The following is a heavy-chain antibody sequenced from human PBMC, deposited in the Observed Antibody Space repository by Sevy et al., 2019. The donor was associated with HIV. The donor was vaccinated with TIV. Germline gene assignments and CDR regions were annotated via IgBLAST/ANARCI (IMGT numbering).Heavy chain of an antibody. CDR3: ATGGITGNSGYYGMDV. J-gene: IGHJ6*02. CDR1: GYTLTELS. D-gene: IGHD1-20*01. V-gene: IGHV1-24*01. CDR2: FDPEDGET. Sequence: ASVNVSCKVSGYTLTELSMHWVRQAPGKGLEWMGGFDPEDGETIYAQKFQGRVTMTEDTSTDTAYMELSSLRSEDTAVYYCATGGITGNSGYYGMDVWGQGTTVTVSS.